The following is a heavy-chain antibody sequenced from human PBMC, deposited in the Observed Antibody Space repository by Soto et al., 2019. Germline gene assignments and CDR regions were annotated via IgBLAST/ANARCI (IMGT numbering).Heavy chain of an antibody. J-gene: IGHJ4*02. CDR1: GFTFSTYA. Sequence: EVQLLESGGVLVQPGGSLRLSCAASGFTFSTYAMTWVRQAPGKGLEWVSSISGSGGRTYYADSVKGRFTISRDNSKNTLSLQTTSLRAEDTAVYYCAKAGDYHGSESYFPLDYWGQGTLVPVSS. V-gene: IGHV3-23*01. CDR3: AKAGDYHGSESYFPLDY. CDR2: ISGSGGRT. D-gene: IGHD3-10*01.